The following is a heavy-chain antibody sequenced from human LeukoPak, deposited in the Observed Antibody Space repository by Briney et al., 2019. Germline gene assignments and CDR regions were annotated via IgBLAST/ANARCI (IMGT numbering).Heavy chain of an antibody. V-gene: IGHV3-66*01. CDR1: GFTVSSNY. Sequence: GGSLRLSCAASGFTVSSNYMSWVRQAPGKGLEWVSVIYSGGSTYYADSVKGRFTISRDNAKNSLYLQMNSLRAEDTAVYYCARVVLDTAIYFDYWGQGTLVTVSS. D-gene: IGHD5-18*01. J-gene: IGHJ4*02. CDR2: IYSGGST. CDR3: ARVVLDTAIYFDY.